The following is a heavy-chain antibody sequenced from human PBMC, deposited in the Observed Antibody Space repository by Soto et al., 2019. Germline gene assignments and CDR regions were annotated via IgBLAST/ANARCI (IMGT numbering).Heavy chain of an antibody. CDR3: ARLHCSSTSCYSGYYYGMDV. Sequence: SETRSLTCTVSGGSISSSSYYWGWIRQPPGKGLEWIGSIYYSGSTYYNPSLKSRVTISVDTSKNQFSLKLSSVTAADTAVYYCARLHCSSTSCYSGYYYGMDVWGQGTTVT. CDR1: GGSISSSSYY. V-gene: IGHV4-39*01. J-gene: IGHJ6*02. D-gene: IGHD2-2*02. CDR2: IYYSGST.